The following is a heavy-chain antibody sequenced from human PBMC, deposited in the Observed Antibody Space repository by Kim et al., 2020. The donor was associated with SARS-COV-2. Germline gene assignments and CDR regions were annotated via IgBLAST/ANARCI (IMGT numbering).Heavy chain of an antibody. V-gene: IGHV4-30-4*08. Sequence: SETLSLTCTVSGGSISSGDYYWSWNRQPPGKGLEWIGNIYYTGSSHYNPSLNSRVTISIDTSKNQFSLKLSSVTAADASVYYCARGPPIGGGDCFSHWGQGTLVTVSS. D-gene: IGHD2-21*02. J-gene: IGHJ4*02. CDR3: ARGPPIGGGDCFSH. CDR1: GGSISSGDYY. CDR2: IYYTGSS.